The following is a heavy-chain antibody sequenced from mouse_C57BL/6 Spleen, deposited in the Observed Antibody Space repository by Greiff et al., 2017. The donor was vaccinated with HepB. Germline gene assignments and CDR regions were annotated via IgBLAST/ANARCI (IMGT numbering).Heavy chain of an antibody. D-gene: IGHD4-1*01. CDR3: ARDANWYFDY. Sequence: EVKLQESGGGLVKPGGSLKLSCAASGFTFSSYAMSWVRQTPEKRLEWVATISDGGSYTYYPDNVKGRFTISRDNAKNNLYLQMSHLKSEDTAMYYCARDANWYFDYWGQGTTLTVSS. CDR1: GFTFSSYA. V-gene: IGHV5-4*01. J-gene: IGHJ2*01. CDR2: ISDGGSYT.